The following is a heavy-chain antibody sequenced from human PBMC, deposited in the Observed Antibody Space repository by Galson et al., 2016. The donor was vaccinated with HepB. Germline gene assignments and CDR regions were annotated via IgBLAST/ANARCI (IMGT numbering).Heavy chain of an antibody. CDR2: ISDSGRRS. CDR3: AKETTRYYFDY. D-gene: IGHD1-14*01. CDR1: GFTFSTYA. V-gene: IGHV3-23*01. J-gene: IGHJ4*02. Sequence: SLRLSCAASGFTFSTYAMSWVRQAPGKGLEWVSSISDSGRRSYYADSVKGRFTISRDNSKNTVFLQMNSLRAEDTAVYYCAKETTRYYFDYWGQGTLVTVSS.